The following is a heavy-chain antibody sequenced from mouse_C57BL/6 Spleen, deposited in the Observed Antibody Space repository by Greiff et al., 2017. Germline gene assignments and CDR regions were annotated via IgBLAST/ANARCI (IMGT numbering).Heavy chain of an antibody. CDR2: SNPNNGGT. Sequence: VQLKQSGPELVKPGASVKMSCKASGYTFTDYNMHWVKQSHGKSLEWIGYSNPNNGGTSDNQKFKGKATLTVNKTSSTAYMELRSLTSEDSAVYYCARGSSGPAWFAYWGQGTLVTVSA. CDR1: GYTFTDYN. D-gene: IGHD3-2*02. V-gene: IGHV1-22*01. CDR3: ARGSSGPAWFAY. J-gene: IGHJ3*01.